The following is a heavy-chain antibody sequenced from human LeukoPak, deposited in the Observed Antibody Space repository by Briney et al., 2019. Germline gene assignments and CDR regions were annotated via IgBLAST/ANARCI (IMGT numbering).Heavy chain of an antibody. J-gene: IGHJ3*02. CDR1: GFTFSSYA. Sequence: GGSLRLSCAASGFTFSSYAMHWVRQAPGKGLEWVAVISYDGSNKYYADSVKGRFTISRDNSKNTLYLQMNSLRAEDTAVYYCAKDRPLYSSEAFDIWGQGTMVTVSS. CDR2: ISYDGSNK. V-gene: IGHV3-30-3*01. D-gene: IGHD6-25*01. CDR3: AKDRPLYSSEAFDI.